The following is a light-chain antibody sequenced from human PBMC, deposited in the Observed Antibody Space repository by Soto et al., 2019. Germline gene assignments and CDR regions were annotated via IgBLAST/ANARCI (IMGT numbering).Light chain of an antibody. CDR2: YDD. CDR1: SSNIGNNA. V-gene: IGLV1-36*01. J-gene: IGLJ2*01. Sequence: QSVLTQPPSVSEAPRQRVTISCSGSSSNIGNNAVNWYQQLPGKAPKLLIYYDDLLPSGVSDRFSGSKSGTSASLAISGLQSEDEADYYCAAWDDSLNGVVFGGGNKLTVL. CDR3: AAWDDSLNGVV.